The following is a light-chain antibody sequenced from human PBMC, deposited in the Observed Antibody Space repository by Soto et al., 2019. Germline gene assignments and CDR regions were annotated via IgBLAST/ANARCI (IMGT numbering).Light chain of an antibody. V-gene: IGKV1-39*01. Sequence: DIQMTQSPSSLSASVGDRVTITCRASQSISTYLNWYQHKPGKAPKLLIFAASNLQSGVPSRFGGSGSGTDLTPTISSLKHEDLGTYYCQQSYKMPSFGQGTRLEIK. J-gene: IGKJ5*01. CDR2: AAS. CDR1: QSISTY. CDR3: QQSYKMPS.